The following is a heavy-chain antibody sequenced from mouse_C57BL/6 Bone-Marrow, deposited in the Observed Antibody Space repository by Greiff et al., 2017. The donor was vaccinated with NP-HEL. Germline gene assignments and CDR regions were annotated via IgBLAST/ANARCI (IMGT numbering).Heavy chain of an antibody. J-gene: IGHJ3*01. CDR2: IDPSDSYT. Sequence: QVQLQQPGAELVMPGASVKLSCKASGYTFTSYWMHWVKQRPGQGLEWIGEIDPSDSYTNYNQKFKGKSTLTVDKSSSTAYMQLSSLASEDSAVYYCARGGGFAYWGQGTLVTVSA. CDR3: ARGGGFAY. CDR1: GYTFTSYW. V-gene: IGHV1-69*01.